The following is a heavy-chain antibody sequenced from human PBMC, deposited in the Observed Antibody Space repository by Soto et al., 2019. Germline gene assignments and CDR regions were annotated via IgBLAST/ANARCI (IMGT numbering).Heavy chain of an antibody. CDR2: MYYIAST. CDR1: GGSFSSGSYN. Sequence: ETLSLTGTVSGGSFSSGSYNWSWIRQPPGKGQEWIGYMYYIASTNYNPSLKSRVTISVDTSKNQFSLKLSSVTAADTAVYYCARSDYDYVWGSYRYDYWGQGTLVTVSS. J-gene: IGHJ4*02. D-gene: IGHD3-16*02. V-gene: IGHV4-61*01. CDR3: ARSDYDYVWGSYRYDY.